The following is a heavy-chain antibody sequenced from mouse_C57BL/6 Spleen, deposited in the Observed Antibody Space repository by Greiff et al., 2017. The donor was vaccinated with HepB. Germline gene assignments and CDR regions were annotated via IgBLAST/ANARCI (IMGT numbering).Heavy chain of an antibody. CDR3: ASDYDVWFAY. Sequence: EVKLQESGPGLVKPSQSLSLTCSVTGYSITSGYYWNWIRQFPGNKLEWMGYISYDGSNNYNPSLKNRISITRDTSKNHFFLKLNSVTTEDSATLYCASDYDVWFAYWGQGTLVTVSA. D-gene: IGHD2-12*01. V-gene: IGHV3-6*01. CDR1: GYSITSGYY. J-gene: IGHJ3*01. CDR2: ISYDGSN.